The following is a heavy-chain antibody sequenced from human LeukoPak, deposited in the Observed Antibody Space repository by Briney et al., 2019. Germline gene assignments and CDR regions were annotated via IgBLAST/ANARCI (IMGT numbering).Heavy chain of an antibody. V-gene: IGHV4-59*01. CDR2: IHYSGST. Sequence: SETLALTCTVSGGSINNYYWSWIRQPPGKGLEWIGYIHYSGSTNYNPSLKSRVRISVDTSKNQISLRLSSATAADTAVYYCARETYYYGMDVWGQGTTVTVSS. J-gene: IGHJ6*02. CDR1: GGSINNYY. CDR3: ARETYYYGMDV.